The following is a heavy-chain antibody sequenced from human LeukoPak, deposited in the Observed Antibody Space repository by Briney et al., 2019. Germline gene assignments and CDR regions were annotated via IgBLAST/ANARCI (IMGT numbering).Heavy chain of an antibody. CDR1: GGSISSSSYF. D-gene: IGHD1-26*01. V-gene: IGHV4-39*01. CDR3: ARHNSGSYYRFDY. J-gene: IGHJ4*02. Sequence: SETLSLTCTVSGGSISSSSYFWDWIRQPPGKGLEWIGTISYSGNTYYNPSLKSRVTISVDTSKSQFSLKLSSVTAADTAVYYCARHNSGSYYRFDYWGQGTLVSVSS. CDR2: ISYSGNT.